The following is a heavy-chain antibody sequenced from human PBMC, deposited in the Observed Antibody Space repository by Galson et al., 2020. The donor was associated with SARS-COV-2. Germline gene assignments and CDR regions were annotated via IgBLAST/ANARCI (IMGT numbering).Heavy chain of an antibody. Sequence: SVKVSCKASGVTFSTFAITWVRQAPGQGLEWMGDIIPILGIANYAQQFQGRVTITADESTSTAYVELSSLRSEDTAVYYCAYPGTCRGGSCHVYGMDVWGQGTTVTVSS. CDR3: AYPGTCRGGSCHVYGMDV. CDR1: GVTFSTFA. V-gene: IGHV1-69*10. CDR2: IIPILGIA. D-gene: IGHD2-15*01. J-gene: IGHJ6*02.